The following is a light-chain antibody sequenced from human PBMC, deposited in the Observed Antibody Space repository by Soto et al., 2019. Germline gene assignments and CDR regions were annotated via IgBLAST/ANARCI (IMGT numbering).Light chain of an antibody. CDR1: SSNIGSKT. CDR3: AAWDDRLNGVV. Sequence: QSVLTQPPSASGTPGQRVTISCSGSSSNIGSKTVNWYQQLPGTAPNLLIYSNNQRPSGVPDRFSGSKSGTSASLAISGLQSEDEADYYCAAWDDRLNGVVFGGGTKLTVL. V-gene: IGLV1-44*01. CDR2: SNN. J-gene: IGLJ2*01.